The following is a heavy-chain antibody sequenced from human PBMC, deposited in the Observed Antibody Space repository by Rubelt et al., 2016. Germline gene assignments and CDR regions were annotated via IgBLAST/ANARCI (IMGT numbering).Heavy chain of an antibody. V-gene: IGHV3-7*04. J-gene: IGHJ4*02. D-gene: IGHD5-18*01. CDR1: GFTFSNYW. Sequence: EVQLVESGGGWVQPGGSLRLSCAASGFTFSNYWMSWVRQAPGKGLEWVANIKQDGSDKDYVDSGKGRFTISRDNAKNSLYLQLNSLRAEDTAVYYCARADTYADFDYWGQGTLVTVS. CDR3: ARADTYADFDY. CDR2: IKQDGSDK.